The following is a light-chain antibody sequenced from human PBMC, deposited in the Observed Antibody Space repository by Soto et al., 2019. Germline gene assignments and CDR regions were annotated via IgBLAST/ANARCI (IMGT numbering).Light chain of an antibody. J-gene: IGLJ2*01. CDR2: GNR. CDR1: SSNLGAGYD. CDR3: SSYTSSSTVL. Sequence: QSVLTQPPSVSGAPGQRVTLSCTGNSSNLGAGYDVHWYQQLPGAAPKLVIFGNRNRPSGVPERFSGSKSGNTASLTISGLQAEDEADYYCSSYTSSSTVLFGGGTKVTVL. V-gene: IGLV1-40*01.